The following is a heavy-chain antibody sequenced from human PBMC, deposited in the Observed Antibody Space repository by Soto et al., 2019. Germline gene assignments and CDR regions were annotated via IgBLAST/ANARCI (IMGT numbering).Heavy chain of an antibody. J-gene: IGHJ6*02. V-gene: IGHV4-34*01. Sequence: XASLSLTCTVCWGCFRGYYWGWVRQPPGKGLEWIGEINHSGSSNYHPSLKSRVTISVATSKNQFSLTVNSVTPADTAVYYCARGQITLLGGMDASGHGTTVTVS. CDR1: WGCFRGYY. CDR3: ARGQITLLGGMDA. D-gene: IGHD3-10*01. CDR2: INHSGSS.